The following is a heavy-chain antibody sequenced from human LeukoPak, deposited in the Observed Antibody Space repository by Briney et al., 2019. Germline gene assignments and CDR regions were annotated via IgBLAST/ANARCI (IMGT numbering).Heavy chain of an antibody. CDR3: ARDTRNYSAL. V-gene: IGHV4-31*03. J-gene: IGHJ4*02. CDR2: TYYSGST. CDR1: GGSISSGGYY. Sequence: SQTLSLTCTVSGGSISSGGYYWSWIRQHPGKSLEWIGYTYYSGSTYYNPSLKSRVTISVDTSKNQFSLKLSSVTAADTAVYYCARDTRNYSALWGQGTLVTVSS. D-gene: IGHD4-11*01.